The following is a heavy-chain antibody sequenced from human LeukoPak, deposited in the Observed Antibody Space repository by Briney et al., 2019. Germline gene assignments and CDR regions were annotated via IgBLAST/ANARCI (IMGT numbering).Heavy chain of an antibody. D-gene: IGHD5-12*01. CDR1: GFTFSNYP. CDR3: ARAAGYELFDY. Sequence: GGSLRLSCAASGFTFSNYPLHWVRQAPDKGLEWVSYISSSGSTIYYADSVKGRFTISRDNAKNSLYLQMNSLRAEDTAVYYCARAAGYELFDYWGQGTLVTVSS. J-gene: IGHJ4*02. CDR2: ISSSGSTI. V-gene: IGHV3-48*03.